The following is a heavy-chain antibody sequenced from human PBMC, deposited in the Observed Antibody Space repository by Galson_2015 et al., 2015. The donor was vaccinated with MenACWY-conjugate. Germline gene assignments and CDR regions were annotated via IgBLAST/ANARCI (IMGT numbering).Heavy chain of an antibody. V-gene: IGHV3-48*03. Sequence: CLILGGAASGFTGGWYDMNWVRQGAGEGLEGISYMTSTGNTIYYTDSIKGRFNISRDNAKSSLYLQMNILRVEDTAIYFCARGYGTSGNRPSDNWGQRTLVTVSS. CDR3: ARGYGTSGNRPSDN. D-gene: IGHD6-13*01. CDR2: MTSTGNTI. J-gene: IGHJ4*02. CDR1: GFTGGWYD.